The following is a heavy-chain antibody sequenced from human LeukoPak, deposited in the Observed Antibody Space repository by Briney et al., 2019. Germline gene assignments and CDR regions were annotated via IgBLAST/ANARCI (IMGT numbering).Heavy chain of an antibody. J-gene: IGHJ6*03. D-gene: IGHD6-6*01. CDR1: GDSIDTSFW. CDR3: ARGRDIAARPNYYYMDV. CDR2: IHHSGPA. V-gene: IGHV4-4*02. Sequence: PSGTLSLTCGVSGDSIDTSFWWNWVRQTPEKGREWIGEIHHSGPANYNPSLKSRVTISVDKSKNQFSLKMTSVTAADTAVFYCARGRDIAARPNYYYMDVWGKGITVTVSS.